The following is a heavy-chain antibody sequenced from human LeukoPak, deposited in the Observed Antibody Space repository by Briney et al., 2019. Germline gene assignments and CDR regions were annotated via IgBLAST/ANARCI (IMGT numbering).Heavy chain of an antibody. J-gene: IGHJ5*02. CDR2: INHSGST. CDR3: AGHYGDDIIAWFDP. V-gene: IGHV4-34*01. Sequence: SDTLSLTCAVYGGSFSGYYWSWVRQPPEKGLEWIGEINHSGSTNYNPSLKSRVTISVDTSKNQFSLKLSSVTAADTAVYYCAGHYGDDIIAWFDPWGQGTLVTVSS. D-gene: IGHD4-17*01. CDR1: GGSFSGYY.